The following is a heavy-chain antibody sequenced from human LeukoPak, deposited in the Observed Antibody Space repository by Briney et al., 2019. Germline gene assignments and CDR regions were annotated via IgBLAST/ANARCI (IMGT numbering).Heavy chain of an antibody. V-gene: IGHV3-23*01. D-gene: IGHD3-9*01. CDR1: GFTFSTYA. Sequence: GGSLRLSCAASGFTFSTYAMSWVRQAPGKGLEWVSAICGSGDSTYYTDSVKGRFTISRDTSKNTLYLQMNSLRAEDTAVYYCAKGCYDISAMFNDWGQGTLVTVSS. CDR2: ICGSGDST. J-gene: IGHJ4*02. CDR3: AKGCYDISAMFND.